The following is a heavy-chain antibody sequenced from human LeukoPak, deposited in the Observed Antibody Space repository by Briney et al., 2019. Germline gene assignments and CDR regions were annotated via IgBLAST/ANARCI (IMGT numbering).Heavy chain of an antibody. Sequence: QSGGSLRLSCAASGFTFSNYWMFWVRQVPGKGLVWVSRINTDGTTTSYADSVKGRFTISRDNAKNTLYLQMNSLRAEDTAVYYCGRNLAADIDSWGQGTLVTVSS. V-gene: IGHV3-74*01. CDR3: GRNLAADIDS. D-gene: IGHD6-13*01. J-gene: IGHJ4*02. CDR2: INTDGTTT. CDR1: GFTFSNYW.